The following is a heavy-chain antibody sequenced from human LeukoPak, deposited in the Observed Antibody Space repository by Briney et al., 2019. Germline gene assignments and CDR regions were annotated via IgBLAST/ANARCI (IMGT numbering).Heavy chain of an antibody. CDR2: TKQDGSEK. J-gene: IGHJ3*02. D-gene: IGHD3-22*01. CDR3: ARDSYDSSGPEAFDI. CDR1: GFTFSSYW. V-gene: IGHV3-7*01. Sequence: GGSLRLSCAVSGFTFSSYWMTWFRQAPGKGLEWVANTKQDGSEKYYVDSVKGRFTISRDNAKNSLYLQMNSLRAEDTAVYYCARDSYDSSGPEAFDIWGQGTIVTVSS.